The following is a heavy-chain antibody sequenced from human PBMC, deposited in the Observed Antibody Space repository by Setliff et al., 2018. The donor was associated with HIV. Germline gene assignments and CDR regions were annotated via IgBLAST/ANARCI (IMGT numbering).Heavy chain of an antibody. CDR1: DDSMTSNY. D-gene: IGHD3-22*01. CDR3: ARGKNSYDSSGYHY. Sequence: SETLSLTCTVSDDSMTSNYWSWIRQPPGKGLEWIGYIYYSGSTNYNPSLKSRVTISVDTSKNQFSLKLSSVTAADTAVYYCARGKNSYDSSGYHYWGQGTLVTVSS. CDR2: IYYSGST. J-gene: IGHJ4*02. V-gene: IGHV4-59*01.